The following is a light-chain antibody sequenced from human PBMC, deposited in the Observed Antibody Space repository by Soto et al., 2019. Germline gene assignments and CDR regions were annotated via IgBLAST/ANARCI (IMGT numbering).Light chain of an antibody. V-gene: IGKV2-30*02. CDR3: MQGTHWPIT. Sequence: DVVMTQSPLSLPVTLGQPASISCRSNQSLVHSDGIAYFSWFQQRPGRSPRRLIYKVSNRDSGVQARFSGSGSGTDFALKISRVEAEDVGVSYFMQGTHWPITFGQGTRLEIK. J-gene: IGKJ5*01. CDR1: QSLVHSDGIAY. CDR2: KVS.